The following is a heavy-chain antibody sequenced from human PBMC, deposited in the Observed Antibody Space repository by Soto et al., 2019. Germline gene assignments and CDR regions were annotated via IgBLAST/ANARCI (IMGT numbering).Heavy chain of an antibody. CDR1: GYTFTGYY. J-gene: IGHJ6*02. CDR2: INPNSGGT. CDR3: AREGGYHYYYYGMDV. D-gene: IGHD1-1*01. V-gene: IGHV1-2*04. Sequence: QVQLVQSGAEVKKPGASVKVSCKASGYTFTGYYMHWVRQAPGQGLEWMGWINPNSGGTNYAQKFQGWVTMTRDTSISTAYMERSRLRSDDTAVYYCAREGGYHYYYYGMDVWGQGTTVTVSS.